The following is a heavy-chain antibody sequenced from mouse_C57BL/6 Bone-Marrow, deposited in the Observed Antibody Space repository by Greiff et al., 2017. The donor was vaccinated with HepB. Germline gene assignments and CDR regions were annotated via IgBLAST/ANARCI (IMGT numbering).Heavy chain of an antibody. J-gene: IGHJ2*01. D-gene: IGHD2-2*01. Sequence: VQLKESGGGLVKPGGSLKLSCAASGFTFSDYGMHWVSQAPERGLEWVAYISSGSSTIYYADTVKGRVTISRDNAKNTLFLQMTSLRSEDTAMYYCARIYDGYDEDYFDYWGQGTTLTVSS. CDR2: ISSGSSTI. V-gene: IGHV5-17*01. CDR3: ARIYDGYDEDYFDY. CDR1: GFTFSDYG.